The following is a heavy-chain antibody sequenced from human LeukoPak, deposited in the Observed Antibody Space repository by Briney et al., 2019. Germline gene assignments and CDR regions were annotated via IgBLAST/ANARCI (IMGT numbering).Heavy chain of an antibody. CDR2: INANTGNP. J-gene: IGHJ6*03. CDR1: GYTFTSYA. Sequence: ASVKVSCKASGYTFTSYAMNWVRQAPGQGLEWMGWINANTGNPTYAQGFTGRFLLSLDTSVTTAYLEISSLQAEDTAVYYCARAPGIAEPDGYFMDVWGKGTTVTVSS. D-gene: IGHD6-13*01. V-gene: IGHV7-4-1*02. CDR3: ARAPGIAEPDGYFMDV.